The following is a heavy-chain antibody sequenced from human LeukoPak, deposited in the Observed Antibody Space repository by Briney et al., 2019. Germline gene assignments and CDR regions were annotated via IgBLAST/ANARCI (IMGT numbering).Heavy chain of an antibody. D-gene: IGHD3-22*01. V-gene: IGHV4-4*07. CDR3: AREGYCYDSSGYYSDDY. CDR2: IYTSGST. CDR1: GGSISSYY. J-gene: IGHJ4*02. Sequence: SETLSLTCTVSGGSISSYYWSWIRQPAGKGLEWIGRIYTSGSTNYNPSLKSRVTMSVDTSKNQFSLKLSSVTAADTAVYYCAREGYCYDSSGYYSDDYWGQGTLVTVSS.